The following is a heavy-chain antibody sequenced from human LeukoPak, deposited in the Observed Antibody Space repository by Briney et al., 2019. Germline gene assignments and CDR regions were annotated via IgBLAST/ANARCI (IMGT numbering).Heavy chain of an antibody. CDR3: ARRPTGDPKFDY. V-gene: IGHV4-59*08. Sequence: TSETLSLTCTVSGGSISSYYWSWIRQPPGKGLEWIGYIYYSGSTNSNPSLKSRVTISVDTSKNRFSLKLSTVTAADTAVYYCARRPTGDPKFDYWGQGTLVTVSS. D-gene: IGHD7-27*01. J-gene: IGHJ4*02. CDR1: GGSISSYY. CDR2: IYYSGST.